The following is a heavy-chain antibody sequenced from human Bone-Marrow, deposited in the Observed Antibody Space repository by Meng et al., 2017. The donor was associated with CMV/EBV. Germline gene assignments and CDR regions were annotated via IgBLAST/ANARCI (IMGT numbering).Heavy chain of an antibody. CDR2: INHSVST. CDR3: ARDAAAAGTGAFNI. V-gene: IGHV4-34*01. Sequence: SETLSLTCAIYGGSFSSYYWSWIRQYPGKGLEWIGEINHSVSTIYNPSLKSRVTISIDTSKNQFSLKLSSVTAADTAVYHCARDAAAAGTGAFNIWAQGTMVTVPS. D-gene: IGHD6-13*01. J-gene: IGHJ3*02. CDR1: GGSFSSYY.